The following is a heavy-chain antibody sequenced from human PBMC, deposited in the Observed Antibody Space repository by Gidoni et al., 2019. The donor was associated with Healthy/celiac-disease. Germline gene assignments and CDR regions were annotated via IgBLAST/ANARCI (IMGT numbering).Heavy chain of an antibody. CDR3: AREGLDFDIVVVVAPPSRFDY. CDR2: LSYDGSTK. Sequence: QVHLVERGGGVVQPGASLRRSCADAGFSLSHHAVHWVRQVPGKGLEWGAVLSYDGSTKYFAASVKARFTISRDNSKNTLYLQMISLRAADTAVHSCAREGLDFDIVVVVAPPSRFDYWGQGTLVTVST. V-gene: IGHV3-30-3*01. D-gene: IGHD2-15*01. CDR1: GFSLSHHA. J-gene: IGHJ4*02.